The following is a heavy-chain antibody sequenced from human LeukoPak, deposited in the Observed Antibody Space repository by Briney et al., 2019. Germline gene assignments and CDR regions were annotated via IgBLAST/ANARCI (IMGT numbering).Heavy chain of an antibody. CDR2: IYYSGST. Sequence: KPSETLSLTCTVSGGSISSYYWGWLRQAPGKGLEWVGSIYYSGSTYYNPSLKRRVTISVDTSKNQFSLKLSSVTAADTAVYYCARGGGVGANPANAFDIGGQGTMVTVS. D-gene: IGHD1-26*01. J-gene: IGHJ3*02. CDR3: ARGGGVGANPANAFDI. CDR1: GGSISSYY. V-gene: IGHV4-39*07.